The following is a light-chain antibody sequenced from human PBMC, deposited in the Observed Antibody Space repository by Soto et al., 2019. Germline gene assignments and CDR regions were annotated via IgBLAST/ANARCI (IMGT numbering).Light chain of an antibody. CDR1: RSNFGKNF. CDR2: EDN. J-gene: IGLJ2*01. CDR3: GSWDSSLSTVV. Sequence: QSALTQPSSVSAAPGQTVTISCSGSRSNFGKNFVSWYQQLPGTAPKLLIYEDNKRLSGIPDRFSGSKSGTSATLGVTGLQTGDEADYYCGSWDSSLSTVVFGGGTKLTVL. V-gene: IGLV1-51*01.